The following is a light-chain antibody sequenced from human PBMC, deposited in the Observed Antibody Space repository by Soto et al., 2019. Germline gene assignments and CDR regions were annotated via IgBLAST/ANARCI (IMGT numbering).Light chain of an antibody. Sequence: EIVLTQSPGTLSLSPGERATLSCRASQSVNNNYLAWYQQKPGQTPRLLIYGASSRATGIPDRFSGSGSGTDFTLTISRLETEDFAVYYCQQSGSSPLTFGGGTKVDIK. J-gene: IGKJ4*01. CDR2: GAS. CDR3: QQSGSSPLT. V-gene: IGKV3-20*01. CDR1: QSVNNNY.